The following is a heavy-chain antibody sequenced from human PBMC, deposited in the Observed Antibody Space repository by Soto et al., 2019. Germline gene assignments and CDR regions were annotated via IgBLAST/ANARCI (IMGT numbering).Heavy chain of an antibody. CDR1: GGTFSSYA. J-gene: IGHJ6*02. Sequence: QVQLVQSGAEVKKPGSSVKVSCKASGGTFSSYAISWVRQAPGQGLEWMGGIIPIFGTANYAQKFPGRVTITADESTNTAHRELSRLRSEDTAVYYCARDRGSGRPYYGMDVWGQGTKVTVSS. CDR3: ARDRGSGRPYYGMDV. V-gene: IGHV1-69*12. CDR2: IIPIFGTA. D-gene: IGHD6-19*01.